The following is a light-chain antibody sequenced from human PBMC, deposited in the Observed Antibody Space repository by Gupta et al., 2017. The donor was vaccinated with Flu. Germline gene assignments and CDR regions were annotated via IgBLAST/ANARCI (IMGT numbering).Light chain of an antibody. CDR1: PLPKQY. Sequence: SYELTQLPSVSVSPGQTAKITCSGDPLPKQYTYWYQQKPGQAPVLVMYKDTSRPSGIPERFSGSSSGTTVTLTITGVQAEDEADYYCQSTDSSGAYVFGTGTKVTVL. V-gene: IGLV3-25*02. CDR2: KDT. J-gene: IGLJ1*01. CDR3: QSTDSSGAYV.